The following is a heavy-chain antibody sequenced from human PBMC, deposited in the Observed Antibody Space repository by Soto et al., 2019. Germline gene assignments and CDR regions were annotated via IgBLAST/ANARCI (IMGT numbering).Heavy chain of an antibody. V-gene: IGHV3-23*01. Sequence: EVPLLDSGGGLVQPGGSLRLSCAASGFTFSIYAMSWVRQAPGKGLEWVSYISGRGGSTDYADSVKGRFNISRDNSNNTLYLQMNSLRAEDTAVYYCAKWAVGPGGYFDLWGRGTLVTVSS. CDR2: ISGRGGST. D-gene: IGHD1-26*01. J-gene: IGHJ2*01. CDR3: AKWAVGPGGYFDL. CDR1: GFTFSIYA.